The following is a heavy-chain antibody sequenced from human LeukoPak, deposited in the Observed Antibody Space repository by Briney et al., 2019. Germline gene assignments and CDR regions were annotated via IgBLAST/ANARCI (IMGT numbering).Heavy chain of an antibody. CDR3: VKDRNDYVWGTYPDY. V-gene: IGHV3-23*01. D-gene: IGHD3-16*02. J-gene: IGHJ4*02. Sequence: GGSLRLSCAASGFTFGSYAMTWVRQAPGKGLEWVSAISGSGGSTYYADSVKGRFIISRDNSKNTLYLQMNSLRAEDTAVYYCVKDRNDYVWGTYPDYWGQGTLVTVSS. CDR2: ISGSGGST. CDR1: GFTFGSYA.